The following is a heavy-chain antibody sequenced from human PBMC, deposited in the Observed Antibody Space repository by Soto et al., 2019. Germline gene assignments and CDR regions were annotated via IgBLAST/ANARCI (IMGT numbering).Heavy chain of an antibody. D-gene: IGHD4-17*01. CDR3: ARDPKSATVTIDDFDY. V-gene: IGHV1-69*01. Sequence: QVQLVQSGAEVKKPGSSVKVSCKASGGTFSSYAISWVRQAPGQGLEWMGGIIPIFGTANYAQKFQGRVTITADESTSTAVMELSSLRSEDTAVYYCARDPKSATVTIDDFDYWGQGTLVTVSS. J-gene: IGHJ4*02. CDR2: IIPIFGTA. CDR1: GGTFSSYA.